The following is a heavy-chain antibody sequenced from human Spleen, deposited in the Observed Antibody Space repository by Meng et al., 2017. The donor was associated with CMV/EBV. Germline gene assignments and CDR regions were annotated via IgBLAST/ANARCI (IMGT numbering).Heavy chain of an antibody. CDR3: ARHEFSSGWYRDY. Sequence: SGGSISSSSYYWGWIRQPPGKGLEWIGSIYYSGSTYYNPSLKSRVTISVDTSKNQFSLKLSSVTAADTAVYYCARHEFSSGWYRDYWGQGTLVTVSS. V-gene: IGHV4-39*01. D-gene: IGHD6-19*01. J-gene: IGHJ4*02. CDR1: GGSISSSSYY. CDR2: IYYSGST.